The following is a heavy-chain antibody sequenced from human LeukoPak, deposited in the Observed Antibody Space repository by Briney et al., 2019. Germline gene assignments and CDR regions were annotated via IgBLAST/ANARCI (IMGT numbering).Heavy chain of an antibody. J-gene: IGHJ6*03. CDR1: GFTFSSYG. CDR2: ISYDGSNK. D-gene: IGHD6-13*01. Sequence: PGGSLRLSCAASGFTFSSYGMHWVRQAPGKGLEWVAVISYDGSNKYYADSVKGRFTISRDNSKNTLYLLMNSLRAEDTAVYYCAKVGKAGSLIPYYMDVWGKGTTVTVSS. CDR3: AKVGKAGSLIPYYMDV. V-gene: IGHV3-30*18.